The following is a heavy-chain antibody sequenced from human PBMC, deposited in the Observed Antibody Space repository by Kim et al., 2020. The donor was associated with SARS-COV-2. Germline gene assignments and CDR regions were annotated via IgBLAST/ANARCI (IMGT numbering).Heavy chain of an antibody. Sequence: GGSLRLSCAASGFTFSSYAMSWVRQAPGKGLEWVSSFSGSGGSTYYADSVKGRFTISRDNSKNTLYLEMNSLRAEDTAVYYCAKFPSSWRGPFEYWGPGTLVTVSS. CDR3: AKFPSSWRGPFEY. D-gene: IGHD6-13*01. CDR1: GFTFSSYA. CDR2: FSGSGGST. V-gene: IGHV3-23*01. J-gene: IGHJ4*02.